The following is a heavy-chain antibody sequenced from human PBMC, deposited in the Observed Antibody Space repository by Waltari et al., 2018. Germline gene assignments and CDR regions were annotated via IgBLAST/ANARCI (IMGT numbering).Heavy chain of an antibody. CDR3: APTAVTYDY. CDR2: ISTSTKYI. Sequence: EVQLVESGGGLVKTGGSLRLTCAGSGFTFSSYSLNWVRQAPGKGLEWVSCISTSTKYIRYADAVKGRFTISRDNAKNSLYLQMNNLRAEDTAVYYCAPTAVTYDYWGQGILVTVSS. J-gene: IGHJ4*02. V-gene: IGHV3-21*01. CDR1: GFTFSSYS. D-gene: IGHD4-17*01.